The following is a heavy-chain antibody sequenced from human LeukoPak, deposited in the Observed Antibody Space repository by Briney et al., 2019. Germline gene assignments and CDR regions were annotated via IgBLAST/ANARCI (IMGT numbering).Heavy chain of an antibody. Sequence: SVKVSCKASGGTFSSYAISWVRQAPGQGLEWMGGIIPIFGTANYAQKFQGRVTITPDKSTSTAYMELSSLRSEDTAVYYCASSDGVYGINYFDYWGQGTLVTVSS. CDR3: ASSDGVYGINYFDY. V-gene: IGHV1-69*06. CDR2: IIPIFGTA. J-gene: IGHJ4*02. D-gene: IGHD5/OR15-5a*01. CDR1: GGTFSSYA.